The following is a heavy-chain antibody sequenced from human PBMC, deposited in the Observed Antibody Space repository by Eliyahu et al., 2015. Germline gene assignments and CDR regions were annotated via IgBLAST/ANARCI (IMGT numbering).Heavy chain of an antibody. J-gene: IGHJ4*02. V-gene: IGHV3-11*01. CDR3: ARDGNSYDRLFY. CDR2: ISRSGNNI. CDR1: GFSFNDYY. Sequence: QVQLVESGGDLVKPGGSLRLSCAGSGFSFNDYYMMWIRQAPGKGLEWVAYISRSGNNIDYSDSVKGRFIISRDNANNSLYLQMDGLKTEDTAVYYCARDGNSYDRLFYWGQGTLVTVSS. D-gene: IGHD3-16*01.